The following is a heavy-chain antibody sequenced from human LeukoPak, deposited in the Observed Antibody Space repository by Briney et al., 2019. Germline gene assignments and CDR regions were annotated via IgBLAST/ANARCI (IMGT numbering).Heavy chain of an antibody. D-gene: IGHD3-22*01. CDR2: ISGSGGST. CDR1: GFTFSSYA. CDR3: AKDMAYYDSSGPLPY. Sequence: GGSLRLSCAPSGFTFSSYAMSWVRQAPGKGLEWVSAISGSGGSTYYADSVKGRFTISRDNSKNTLYLQMNSLRAEDTAVYYCAKDMAYYDSSGPLPYWGQGTLVTVSS. V-gene: IGHV3-23*01. J-gene: IGHJ4*02.